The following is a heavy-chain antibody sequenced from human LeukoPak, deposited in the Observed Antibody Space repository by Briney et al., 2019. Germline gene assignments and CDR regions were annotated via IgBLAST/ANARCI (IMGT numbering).Heavy chain of an antibody. J-gene: IGHJ3*02. V-gene: IGHV3-30*18. CDR1: GFTFSTYG. CDR2: ISYDGSNK. D-gene: IGHD3-10*01. CDR3: AKEQKRGDAFDI. Sequence: GGSLRLSCAASGFTFSTYGMHWVRQAPGKGLEWVAVISYDGSNKYYADSVKGRFTISRDNSKNTLYLQMNSLRAEDTAVYYCAKEQKRGDAFDIWGQGTMVTVSS.